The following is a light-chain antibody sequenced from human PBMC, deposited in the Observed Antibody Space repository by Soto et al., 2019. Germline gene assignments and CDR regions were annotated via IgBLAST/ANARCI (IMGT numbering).Light chain of an antibody. CDR3: MQATHWPAT. J-gene: IGKJ4*01. Sequence: DVVMTQSPLSLTVTLGEPASISCRSGQSLVFSDGNTYLNWFHQRPGQSQRRLIYKVSNRDSGVPDRFSGSGSGTDFTLKISRVEAEDVGFYYCMQATHWPATFGGGTKVEIK. CDR1: QSLVFSDGNTY. V-gene: IGKV2-30*01. CDR2: KVS.